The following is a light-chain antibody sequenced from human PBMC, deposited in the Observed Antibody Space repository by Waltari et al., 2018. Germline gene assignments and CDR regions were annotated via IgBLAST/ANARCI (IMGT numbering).Light chain of an antibody. CDR2: DVT. CDR1: SSDAGGYNY. J-gene: IGLJ3*02. CDR3: CSYAGSYSWV. V-gene: IGLV2-11*01. Sequence: QSALTQPRSVSGPPGQSVTISCTGTSSDAGGYNYVSWYQQHPGKAPTLMIYDVTKRPSGVPDRFSGSKSGNTASLTISGLQAEDEAEYYCCSYAGSYSWVFGGGTKLTVL.